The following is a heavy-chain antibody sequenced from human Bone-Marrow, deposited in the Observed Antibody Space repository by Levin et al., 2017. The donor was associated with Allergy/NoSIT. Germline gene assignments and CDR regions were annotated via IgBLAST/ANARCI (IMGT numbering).Heavy chain of an antibody. Sequence: ASVKVSCKASGHIFATYALSWVRQAPGQGLEWLGWISPANGHTSYGQRFQDRVTMTTDTSTTTAYIELMTLPSDDTAVYYFATLVGASAGNYWGQGTLVIVSS. CDR3: ATLVGASAGNY. D-gene: IGHD1-26*01. V-gene: IGHV1-18*01. CDR2: ISPANGHT. J-gene: IGHJ4*02. CDR1: GHIFATYA.